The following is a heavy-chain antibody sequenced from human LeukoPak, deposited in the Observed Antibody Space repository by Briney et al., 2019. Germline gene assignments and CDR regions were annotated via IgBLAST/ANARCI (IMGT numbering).Heavy chain of an antibody. J-gene: IGHJ4*02. CDR1: GGTFSSYA. Sequence: SVKVSCKASGGTFSSYAISWVRQAPGQGLEWMGRIIPILGIANYAQKFQGRVTITADKSTSTAYMELSSLRSEDTAVYYCARASYCSGGSCYSDYWGQGTLVTVSS. CDR2: IIPILGIA. D-gene: IGHD2-15*01. CDR3: ARASYCSGGSCYSDY. V-gene: IGHV1-69*04.